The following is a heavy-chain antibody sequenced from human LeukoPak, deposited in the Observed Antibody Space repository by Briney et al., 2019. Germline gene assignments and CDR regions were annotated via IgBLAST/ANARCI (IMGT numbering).Heavy chain of an antibody. J-gene: IGHJ3*02. CDR3: ARDVMATIVEDAFDI. CDR1: GGSISSSSYY. V-gene: IGHV4-39*07. CDR2: IYYSGST. Sequence: TSETLSLTCTVSGGSISSSSYYWGWIRQPPGKGLEWIGSIYYSGSTYYNPSLKSRVTISVDTSKNQFSLKLSSVTAADTAVYYCARDVMATIVEDAFDIWGQGTMVTVSS. D-gene: IGHD5-12*01.